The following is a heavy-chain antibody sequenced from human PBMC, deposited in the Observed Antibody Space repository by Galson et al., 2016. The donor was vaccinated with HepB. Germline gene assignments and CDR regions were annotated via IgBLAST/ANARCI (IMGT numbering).Heavy chain of an antibody. V-gene: IGHV3-15*01. Sequence: SLRLSCAASGFAFSNFAMSWVRQAPGKGLERVGRIKSKSDGGTTDYAAPVKGRFTVSRDDSKNTLYLQMNSLKTEDTAVYYCTTDGSHYYGSMRYWGQGTVVTVSS. CDR1: GFAFSNFA. D-gene: IGHD3-22*01. CDR3: TTDGSHYYGSMRY. J-gene: IGHJ4*02. CDR2: IKSKSDGGTT.